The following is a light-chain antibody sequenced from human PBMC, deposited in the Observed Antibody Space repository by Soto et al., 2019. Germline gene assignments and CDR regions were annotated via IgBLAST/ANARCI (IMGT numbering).Light chain of an antibody. J-gene: IGKJ1*01. CDR2: ESS. CDR3: QQRSHWRQT. Sequence: ENVLTQSPATLSLSPGERATLSCRASQSVDSYLDWYQQKPGQAPRLLIYESSNGATGIPARFSGSGSGADFILTISRLEPEDFAVYYCQQRSHWRQTFGQGSMVDIK. CDR1: QSVDSY. V-gene: IGKV3-11*01.